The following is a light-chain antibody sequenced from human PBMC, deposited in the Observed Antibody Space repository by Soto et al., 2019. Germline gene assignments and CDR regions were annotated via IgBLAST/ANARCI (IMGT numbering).Light chain of an antibody. CDR2: GPS. Sequence: EIVLTQSPGTLSLSPWERATLSCRASQSVSSSYLVWYQQKPGQVPRLLIYGPSTRATGIPDRFSGSGSGTDFTLTISRLEPEDFAVYYCQQYGSSPPWTFGQGTKVDIK. CDR1: QSVSSSY. V-gene: IGKV3-20*01. CDR3: QQYGSSPPWT. J-gene: IGKJ1*01.